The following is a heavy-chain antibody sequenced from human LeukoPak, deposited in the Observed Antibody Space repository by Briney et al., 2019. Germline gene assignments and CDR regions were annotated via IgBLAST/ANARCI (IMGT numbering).Heavy chain of an antibody. J-gene: IGHJ4*02. CDR3: ARVHPLVSPFDY. CDR1: GFTFSSYA. CDR2: ISSSSSYI. D-gene: IGHD1-1*01. V-gene: IGHV3-21*01. Sequence: GGSLRLSCAASGFTFSSYAMSWVRQAPGKGLEWVSSISSSSSYIYYADSVKGRFTISRDNAKNSLYLQMNSLRAEDTAVYYCARVHPLVSPFDYWGQGTLVTVSS.